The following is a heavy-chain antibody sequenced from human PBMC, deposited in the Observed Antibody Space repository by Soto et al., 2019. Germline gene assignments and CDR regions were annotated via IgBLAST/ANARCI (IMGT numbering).Heavy chain of an antibody. CDR2: IYTSGST. CDR1: GGSISSYY. V-gene: IGHV4-4*07. J-gene: IGHJ6*02. D-gene: IGHD2-2*03. Sequence: PSETLSLTCTVSGGSISSYYWGWIRQPAGKGLEWIGRIYTSGSTNYNPSLKSRVTMSVDTSKNQFSLKLSSVTAADTAVYYCARDGYCSSTSCSWMDVWGQGTTVTVSS. CDR3: ARDGYCSSTSCSWMDV.